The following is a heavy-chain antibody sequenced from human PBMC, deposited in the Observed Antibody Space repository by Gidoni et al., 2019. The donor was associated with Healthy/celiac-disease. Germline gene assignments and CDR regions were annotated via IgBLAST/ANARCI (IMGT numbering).Heavy chain of an antibody. Sequence: QLQLQESGPGLVKPSEPLSLTCTVSGGSISSSSYYWGWIRQPPGKGLEWIGSIYYSGSTYYNPSLKSRVTISVDTSKNQFSLKLSSVTAADTAVYYCARSIRSSSNFDYWGQGTLVTVSS. V-gene: IGHV4-39*01. D-gene: IGHD6-13*01. CDR3: ARSIRSSSNFDY. CDR2: IYYSGST. J-gene: IGHJ4*02. CDR1: GGSISSSSYY.